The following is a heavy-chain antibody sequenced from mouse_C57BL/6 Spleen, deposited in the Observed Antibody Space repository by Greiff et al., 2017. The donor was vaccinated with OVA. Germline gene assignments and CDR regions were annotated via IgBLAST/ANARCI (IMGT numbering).Heavy chain of an antibody. J-gene: IGHJ1*03. V-gene: IGHV1-82*01. D-gene: IGHD1-1*01. CDR2: IYPGDGDT. CDR1: GYAFSSSW. CDR3: ARSSPHWYFDV. Sequence: VHLVESGPELVKPGASVKISCKASGYAFSSSWMNWVKQRPGKGLEWIGRIYPGDGDTNYNGKFKGKATLTADKSSSTAYMQLSSLTSEDSAVYFCARSSPHWYFDVWGTGTTVTVSS.